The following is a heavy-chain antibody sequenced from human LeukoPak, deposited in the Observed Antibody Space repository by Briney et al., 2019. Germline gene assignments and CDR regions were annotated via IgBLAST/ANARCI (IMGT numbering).Heavy chain of an antibody. CDR3: ARVHSSGDQYYFDY. D-gene: IGHD3-22*01. J-gene: IGHJ4*02. V-gene: IGHV4-4*07. CDR1: GGSISSYY. CDR2: IYTSGST. Sequence: SETLSLTCTVSGGSISSYYWSWIRQPAGKGLEWIGRIYTSGSTNYNPSLKSRVTMPVDTSKNQFSLKLSSVTAADTAVYYCARVHSSGDQYYFDYWGQGTLVTVSS.